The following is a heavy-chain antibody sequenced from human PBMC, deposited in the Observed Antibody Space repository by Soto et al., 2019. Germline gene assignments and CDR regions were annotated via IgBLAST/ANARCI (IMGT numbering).Heavy chain of an antibody. Sequence: GGSLRLSCEVSGFTFSNYWMHWVRQAPGKGLVWVSHINNDGSDTTYADSVKGRFTISRDNAKNSLYLQMNSLRVEDTAVYYCARDQGNNWDLDYWGQGTQVTVSS. CDR3: ARDQGNNWDLDY. CDR2: INNDGSDT. J-gene: IGHJ4*02. D-gene: IGHD1-20*01. V-gene: IGHV3-74*01. CDR1: GFTFSNYW.